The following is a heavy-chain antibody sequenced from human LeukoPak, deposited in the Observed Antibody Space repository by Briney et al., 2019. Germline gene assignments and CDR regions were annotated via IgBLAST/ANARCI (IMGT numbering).Heavy chain of an antibody. V-gene: IGHV3-23*01. CDR1: GFTFSSYA. J-gene: IGHJ4*02. D-gene: IGHD2/OR15-2a*01. CDR2: ISGTGGST. Sequence: PGGSLRLSCAASGFTFSSYAMSWVRQAPGKGLEWVSGISGTGGSTHHADSVKGRFTISRDNSENTLYLQMNSLRAEDTAVFYCAKDLFFISRSYFDSWGQGTLVTVSS. CDR3: AKDLFFISRSYFDS.